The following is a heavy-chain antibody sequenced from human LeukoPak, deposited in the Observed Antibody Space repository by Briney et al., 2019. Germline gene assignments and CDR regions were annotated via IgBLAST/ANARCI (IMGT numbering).Heavy chain of an antibody. CDR3: ARMGYDSTDD. V-gene: IGHV4-59*08. CDR2: IYYSGST. J-gene: IGHJ4*02. Sequence: SETLSLTCTVSGGSISSYYWSWIRQPPGKGLEWIGYIYYSGSTNYNPSLKSRVTISVDTSKNQFSLKLSPVTAADTAVYYCARMGYDSTDDWGQGTLVTVSS. CDR1: GGSISSYY. D-gene: IGHD3-22*01.